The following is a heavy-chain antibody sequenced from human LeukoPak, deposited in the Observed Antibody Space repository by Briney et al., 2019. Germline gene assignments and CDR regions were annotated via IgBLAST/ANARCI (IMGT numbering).Heavy chain of an antibody. CDR1: GFTFSSYD. J-gene: IGHJ6*03. V-gene: IGHV3-23*01. CDR3: AKRGGTGSFYYFYYMDV. D-gene: IGHD3-10*01. CDR2: ISRSGGTA. Sequence: SGGSLRLSCAASGFTFSSYDMTWVRQTPGKGLEWVALISRSGGTAYYADSVKGRFTISRDNSKNTLYLQMNSLRAEDTAEYYCAKRGGTGSFYYFYYMDVWGKGTTVTVSS.